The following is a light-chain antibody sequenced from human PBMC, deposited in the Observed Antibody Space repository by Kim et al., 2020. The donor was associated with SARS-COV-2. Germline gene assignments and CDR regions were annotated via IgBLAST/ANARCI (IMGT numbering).Light chain of an antibody. V-gene: IGLV8-61*01. CDR3: LLYLGGIVWV. Sequence: QTVVTQEPSVAVAPGGTVTLTCGLTSASVSTDNHVTWCQQTPGHPPRTLIYNTTRRSSGVPDRFSGSIFGDKAALTITGAQADDESDYFCLLYLGGIVWVFGGRTQLTVL. J-gene: IGLJ3*02. CDR2: NTT. CDR1: SASVSTDNH.